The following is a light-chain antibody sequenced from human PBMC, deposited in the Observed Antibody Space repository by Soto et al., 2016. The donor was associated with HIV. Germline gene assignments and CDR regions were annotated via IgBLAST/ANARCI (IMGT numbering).Light chain of an antibody. CDR1: QDISNY. J-gene: IGKJ2*01. CDR2: TAS. Sequence: DIQLTQSPSFLSASVGDGVTITCRASQDISNYLAWYQRKPGEAPRLLIYTASTLQSGVPSRFSGSGSGTEFTLTISSLQPEDFATYYCQQFHSLPYTFGQGPSWTSN. V-gene: IGKV1-9*01. CDR3: QQFHSLPYT.